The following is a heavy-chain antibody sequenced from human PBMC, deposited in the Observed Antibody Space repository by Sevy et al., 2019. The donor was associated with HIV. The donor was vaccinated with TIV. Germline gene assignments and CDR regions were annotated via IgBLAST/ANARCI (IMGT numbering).Heavy chain of an antibody. CDR3: ARQGGMVDRAFDY. V-gene: IGHV4-34*01. D-gene: IGHD1-26*01. CDR1: GGSFSGYY. CDR2: INHSGST. J-gene: IGHJ4*02. Sequence: SETLSLTCAVYGGSFSGYYWNWIRQSPGKGLEWIGEINHSGSTHYNPSLKSRVTISVDTSKNQFSLKLRSVTAADTSVYFCARQGGMVDRAFDYWGQGTLVTVSS.